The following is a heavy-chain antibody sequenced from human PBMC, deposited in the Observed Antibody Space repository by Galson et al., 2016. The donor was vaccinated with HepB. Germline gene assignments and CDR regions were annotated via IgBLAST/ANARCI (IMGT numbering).Heavy chain of an antibody. CDR1: GVSLSSDNW. J-gene: IGHJ4*02. Sequence: LSLTCAVSGVSLSSDNWWSWVRQPPGKGLEWVGEIYSSGSTNYNPSLKSRVTILLDMSKNQFSLKLTSVTAADTAVYYCVSTSRESFCSTSSCYIDYWGQGTLVTVSS. CDR3: VSTSRESFCSTSSCYIDY. D-gene: IGHD2-2*01. V-gene: IGHV4-4*02. CDR2: IYSSGST.